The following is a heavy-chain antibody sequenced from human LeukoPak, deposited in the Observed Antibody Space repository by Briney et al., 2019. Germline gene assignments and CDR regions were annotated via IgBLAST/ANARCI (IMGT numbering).Heavy chain of an antibody. V-gene: IGHV4-39*01. D-gene: IGHD1-26*01. CDR1: GGSISSSLYY. J-gene: IGHJ4*02. Sequence: SETLSLTCTVSGGSISSSLYYWGWIRQPPGKGLEWIGSIYYSGRTYYNPSLKSRVTISVDTSKNQFSLKLTSVTAADTAVYYCARGALKWELPPIRARKSYYFDYWGQGTLVTVSS. CDR2: IYYSGRT. CDR3: ARGALKWELPPIRARKSYYFDY.